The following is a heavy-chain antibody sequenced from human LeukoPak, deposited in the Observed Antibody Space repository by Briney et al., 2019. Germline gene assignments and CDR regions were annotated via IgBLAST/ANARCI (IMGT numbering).Heavy chain of an antibody. J-gene: IGHJ4*02. V-gene: IGHV3-23*01. D-gene: IGHD3-10*01. CDR2: IGGRDGST. Sequence: GGSLRLSCAASGFTFTTYWMHWVRQAPGKGLEWVPAIGGRDGSTYYADSVKGRFTISRDNSKNTLYVQMNSLRAEDTAVYYCAKGHYYGSGSLDYWGQGTLVTVSS. CDR3: AKGHYYGSGSLDY. CDR1: GFTFTTYW.